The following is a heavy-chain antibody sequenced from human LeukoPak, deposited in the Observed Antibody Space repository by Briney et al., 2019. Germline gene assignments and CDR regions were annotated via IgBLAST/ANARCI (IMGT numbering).Heavy chain of an antibody. CDR1: GYTFTSYG. D-gene: IGHD6-13*01. CDR2: INAGNGNT. J-gene: IGHJ4*02. V-gene: IGHV1-3*01. CDR3: ARDRSSTWYGGIDY. Sequence: ASVKVSCKASGYTFTSYGISWVRQAPGQRLEWMGWINAGNGNTEYSQNFQGRVTITRDTSASTSYMEVRSLRFEDTAVYYCARDRSSTWYGGIDYWGQGTLVTASS.